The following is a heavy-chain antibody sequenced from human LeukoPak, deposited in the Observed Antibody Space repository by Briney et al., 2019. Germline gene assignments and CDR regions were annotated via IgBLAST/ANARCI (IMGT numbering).Heavy chain of an antibody. D-gene: IGHD6-19*01. J-gene: IGHJ5*02. CDR2: INPNSGGT. CDR3: ARDHVYSSGWREVWFDP. CDR1: GYTFTSYD. Sequence: ASVKVSCKASGYTFTSYDINWVRQAPGQGLEWMGWINPNSGGTNYAQKFQGRVTMTRDTSISTAYMELSRLRSDDTAVYYCARDHVYSSGWREVWFDPWGQGTLVTVSS. V-gene: IGHV1-2*02.